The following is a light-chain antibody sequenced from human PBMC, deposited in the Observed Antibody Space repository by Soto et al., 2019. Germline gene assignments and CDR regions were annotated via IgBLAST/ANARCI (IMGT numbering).Light chain of an antibody. J-gene: IGLJ3*02. V-gene: IGLV2-23*02. Sequence: QSALTQPASVSGSPGQSITISCTGTSSDVGTYNLVSWYLQHPGKAPKLMIYEVSKRPSGVSNRFSGSKSGNTASLTISGLQAEDEADYYCCSYAGSGTFEWVFGGGTKLTV. CDR1: SSDVGTYNL. CDR3: CSYAGSGTFEWV. CDR2: EVS.